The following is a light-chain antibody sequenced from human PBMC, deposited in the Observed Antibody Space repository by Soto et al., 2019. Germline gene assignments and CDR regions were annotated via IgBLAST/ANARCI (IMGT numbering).Light chain of an antibody. CDR1: SSNIGSNY. CDR3: AAWDDSLGYV. CDR2: RNN. Sequence: QPVLTQPPSASGTPGQRVTISCSGSSSNIGSNYVYWYQQLPGTAPKLLIYRNNQRPSGVPDRFSGSKSGTSASQAISGLRSEDEADYYCAAWDDSLGYVFGTGTKLTVL. J-gene: IGLJ1*01. V-gene: IGLV1-47*01.